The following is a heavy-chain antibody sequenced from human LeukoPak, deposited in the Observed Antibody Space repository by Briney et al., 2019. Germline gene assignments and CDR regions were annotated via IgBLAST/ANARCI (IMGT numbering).Heavy chain of an antibody. CDR1: GFTITSHY. V-gene: IGHV3-53*01. CDR2: IYSGGDT. J-gene: IGHJ4*02. CDR3: ATGGEYYNSGGYGHDY. D-gene: IGHD3-22*01. Sequence: GGSLRLSCAASGFTITSHYMSWVRQAPGKGLEQVSVIYSGGDTYYADSVKGRFTISTDNSKNTLYLQMNSLRAEDTAVYYCATGGEYYNSGGYGHDYWGQGTLVTVSS.